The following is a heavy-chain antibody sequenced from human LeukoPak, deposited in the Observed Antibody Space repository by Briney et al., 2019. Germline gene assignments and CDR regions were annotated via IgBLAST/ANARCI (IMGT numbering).Heavy chain of an antibody. J-gene: IGHJ4*02. CDR1: GFTFSSYW. Sequence: GGSLRLSCAASGFTFSSYWMSWVRQTPGKGLEWVANVRQDGSDKYYVDSVKGRCTISRDNAKNSLYLQMNSLIVEDTAVYHCARYSYDNYGYFDYWGQGTLVTVSS. V-gene: IGHV3-7*01. D-gene: IGHD5-12*01. CDR3: ARYSYDNYGYFDY. CDR2: VRQDGSDK.